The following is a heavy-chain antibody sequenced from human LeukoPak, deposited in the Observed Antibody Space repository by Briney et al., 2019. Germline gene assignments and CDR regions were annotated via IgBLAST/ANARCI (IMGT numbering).Heavy chain of an antibody. J-gene: IGHJ4*02. D-gene: IGHD2-2*01. CDR3: ARDSSFASFDY. Sequence: PGGSLRLSCAASGFTFNSYSMNWVRQAPGKGLEWVSSISSGSSYIFYADSVKGRFTISRDNAKNTLYLQMNSLRAEDTAVYYCARDSSFASFDYWGQGTLVTVSS. V-gene: IGHV3-21*03. CDR1: GFTFNSYS. CDR2: ISSGSSYI.